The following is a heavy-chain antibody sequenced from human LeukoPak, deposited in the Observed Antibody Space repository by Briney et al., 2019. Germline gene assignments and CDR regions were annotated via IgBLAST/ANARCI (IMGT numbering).Heavy chain of an antibody. CDR2: ISGSGGST. CDR3: AKDSSIMMLVIITT. CDR1: GFTFSSYW. Sequence: GGSLRLSCAASGFTFSSYWMHWVRQAPGKGLEWVSGISGSGGSTYYADSVKGRFTISRENSKNTLYLQMNNLRAEDTAVYYCAKDSSIMMLVIITTWGQGNLVTVSS. D-gene: IGHD3-22*01. J-gene: IGHJ5*02. V-gene: IGHV3-23*01.